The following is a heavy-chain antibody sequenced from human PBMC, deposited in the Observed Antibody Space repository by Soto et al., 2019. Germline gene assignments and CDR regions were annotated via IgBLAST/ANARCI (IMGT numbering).Heavy chain of an antibody. CDR3: ARSGDSSYCNNGVCYHSWFDP. CDR2: IWFDGSNK. Sequence: QVQLVESGGGVVQPGRSLRLSCAASGFIFSDYGMHWVRQAPGKGLEWVAVIWFDGSNKYYADSVKGRFTISRDNSKNKLYLQMNSLRAEDTAVYYCARSGDSSYCNNGVCYHSWFDPWGQGTLVTVSS. D-gene: IGHD2-8*01. V-gene: IGHV3-33*01. J-gene: IGHJ5*02. CDR1: GFIFSDYG.